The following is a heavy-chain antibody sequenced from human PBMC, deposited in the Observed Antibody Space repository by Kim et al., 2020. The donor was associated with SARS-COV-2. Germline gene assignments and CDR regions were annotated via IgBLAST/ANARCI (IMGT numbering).Heavy chain of an antibody. D-gene: IGHD6-13*01. Sequence: SGPTLVNPTQTLTLTCTFSGFSLSTGGMCVSWIRQPPGKALEWLARIDWDDDKFYNTSLKTRLTISKDTSKNQVVLTMTNMDPVDTATYYCARIASRWLFDYWGQGTLVTVSS. CDR3: ARIASRWLFDY. J-gene: IGHJ4*02. CDR2: IDWDDDK. CDR1: GFSLSTGGMC. V-gene: IGHV2-70*17.